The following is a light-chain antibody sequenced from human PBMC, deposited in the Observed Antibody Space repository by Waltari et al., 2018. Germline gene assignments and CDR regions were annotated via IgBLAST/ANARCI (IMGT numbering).Light chain of an antibody. Sequence: EIVLTQSPDTLSLSLGERATVSCRTSQSVSRALAWYQQKPGQAPRLLIYGASTSATGIPDRFSGSGSGTDFSLTISRLEPDDFAVYYCQHYLRLPVTFGQGTTVEI. V-gene: IGKV3-20*01. CDR2: GAS. J-gene: IGKJ1*01. CDR3: QHYLRLPVT. CDR1: QSVSRA.